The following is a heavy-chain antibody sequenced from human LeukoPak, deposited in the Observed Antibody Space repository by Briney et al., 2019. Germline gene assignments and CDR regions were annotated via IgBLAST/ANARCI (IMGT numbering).Heavy chain of an antibody. D-gene: IGHD4-17*01. CDR1: GFTFSSYA. V-gene: IGHV3-30-3*01. CDR3: VRETEAYGE. CDR2: ISYDGSDN. Sequence: GGSLRLSCTASGFTFSSYAMHWVRQAPGKGLEWVAVISYDGSDNYYADSVKSRSTISRDNSKKTLYLQMNSLRAEDTAIYYCVRETEAYGEWGQGTLVTVSS. J-gene: IGHJ4*02.